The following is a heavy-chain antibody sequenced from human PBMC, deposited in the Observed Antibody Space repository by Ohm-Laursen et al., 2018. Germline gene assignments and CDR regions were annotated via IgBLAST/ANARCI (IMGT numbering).Heavy chain of an antibody. CDR1: PLSFSGDS. D-gene: IGHD3-16*01. CDR2: INAQNSHI. J-gene: IGHJ4*02. V-gene: IGHV3-21*01. Sequence: SLRLSCAASPLSFSGDSMNWVRQAPGKGLEWVSYINAQNSHIYYADSVKGRFTISRDNAKNSLYLQMNSLRAEVTAVYHCARDPVRGLTDYWGQGTLVTVSS. CDR3: ARDPVRGLTDY.